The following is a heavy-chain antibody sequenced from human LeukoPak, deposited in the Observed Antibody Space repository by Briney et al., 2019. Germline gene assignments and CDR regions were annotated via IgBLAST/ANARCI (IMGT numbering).Heavy chain of an antibody. J-gene: IGHJ5*02. CDR1: GGSISSYY. CDR3: ARHGPTLAYCGGDCYSDWFDP. CDR2: IYYSGST. D-gene: IGHD2-21*02. V-gene: IGHV4-59*08. Sequence: SETLSLTCTVSGGSISSYYWSWIRQPPGKGLEWIGYIYYSGSTNYNPSLKSRVTISVDTSKNQFSLKLSSVTAADTAVCYCARHGPTLAYCGGDCYSDWFDPWGQGTLVTVSS.